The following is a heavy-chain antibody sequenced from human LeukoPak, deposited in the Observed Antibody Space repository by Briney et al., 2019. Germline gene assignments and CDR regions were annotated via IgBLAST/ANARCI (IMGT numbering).Heavy chain of an antibody. CDR1: GYTFTSYG. D-gene: IGHD3-9*01. CDR2: FDPEDGET. Sequence: ASVKVSCKASGYTFTSYGISWVRQAPGQGLEWMGGFDPEDGETIYAQKFQGRVTMTEDTSTDTAYMELSSLRSEDTAVYYCATKYYDILTGHPRPTYYFDYWGQGTLVTVSS. J-gene: IGHJ4*02. V-gene: IGHV1-24*01. CDR3: ATKYYDILTGHPRPTYYFDY.